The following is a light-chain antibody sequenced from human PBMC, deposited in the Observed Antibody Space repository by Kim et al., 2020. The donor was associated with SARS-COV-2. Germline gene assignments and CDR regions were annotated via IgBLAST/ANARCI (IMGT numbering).Light chain of an antibody. CDR2: DAS. J-gene: IGKJ2*01. V-gene: IGKV3-11*01. CDR3: LHHSNWPPFT. Sequence: LSPGKRAPLSCRASQSISHSLAWYQQKFGQPPRLLIYDASNRASGIPARFSGTGSGTDFTLTISSLEPKDFALYFCLHHSNWPPFTCGQGTRLEI. CDR1: QSISHS.